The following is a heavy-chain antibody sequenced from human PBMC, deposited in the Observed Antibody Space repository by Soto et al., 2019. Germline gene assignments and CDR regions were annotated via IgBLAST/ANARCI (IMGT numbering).Heavy chain of an antibody. CDR1: GGSISSGGYY. CDR3: ARGGGGICSPVGCTRVGMDV. D-gene: IGHD2-15*01. V-gene: IGHV4-31*03. J-gene: IGHJ6*02. CDR2: IYYSGST. Sequence: QVQLQESGPGLVKPSQTLSLTCTVSGGSISSGGYYWSWIRQHPGKGLGWIGYIYYSGSTYYNPSLKCRVTISVDTSKNQFSLKLSSVTAADTAVYYCARGGGGICSPVGCTRVGMDVWGQGTTVTVSS.